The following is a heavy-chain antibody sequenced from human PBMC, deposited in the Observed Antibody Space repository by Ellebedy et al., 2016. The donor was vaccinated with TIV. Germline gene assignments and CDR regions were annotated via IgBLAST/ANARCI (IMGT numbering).Heavy chain of an antibody. J-gene: IGHJ4*02. V-gene: IGHV3-33*01. CDR2: LWYDGTDK. CDR3: ARDKGGQQLAPDY. D-gene: IGHD6-13*01. CDR1: GFTFSNYG. Sequence: PGGSLRLSCAASGFTFSNYGFYWVRQAPGKGLEWVALLWYDGTDKYNIDSVRGRFTFSRDNSKNTVYLQMNSLRAEDTAVYYCARDKGGQQLAPDYWGQGTLVTVSS.